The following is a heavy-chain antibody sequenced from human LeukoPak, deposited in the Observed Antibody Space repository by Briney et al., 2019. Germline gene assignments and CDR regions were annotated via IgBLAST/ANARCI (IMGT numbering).Heavy chain of an antibody. CDR2: INSDGSST. Sequence: PGGSLRLSCAASGFTFSSYGMHWVRQAPGKGLVWVSRINSDGSSTSYADSVKGRFTISRDNSKNTLYLQMNSLRAEDTAVYYCAKAPLLRDYWGQGTLVTVFS. CDR3: AKAPLLRDY. D-gene: IGHD2-21*01. V-gene: IGHV3-74*01. J-gene: IGHJ4*02. CDR1: GFTFSSYG.